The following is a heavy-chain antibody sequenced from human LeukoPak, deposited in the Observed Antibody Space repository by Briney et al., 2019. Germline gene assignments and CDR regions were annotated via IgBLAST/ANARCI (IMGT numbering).Heavy chain of an antibody. J-gene: IGHJ4*02. V-gene: IGHV3-23*01. CDR1: GFTFSSYA. CDR3: AKESGYSSAWLNY. CDR2: ISGSGYGT. Sequence: GGSLRLSCAASGFTFSSYAMTWVRQAPGKGLDWVSRISGSGYGTYYADSMKGRFTISRDNSKNTVYLEMNSLRADDTAIYFCAKESGYSSAWLNYWGQGTLVTVSS. D-gene: IGHD6-19*01.